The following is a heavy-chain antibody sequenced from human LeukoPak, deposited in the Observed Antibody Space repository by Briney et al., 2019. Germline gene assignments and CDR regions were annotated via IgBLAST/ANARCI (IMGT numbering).Heavy chain of an antibody. CDR2: IYYSGST. CDR3: ARVHHYYGSGSYLSP. V-gene: IGHV4-39*07. CDR1: GGSISSSSYY. J-gene: IGHJ5*02. D-gene: IGHD3-10*01. Sequence: PSETLSLTCTVSGGSISSSSYYWGWIRQPPGKGLEWIGSIYYSGSTNYNPSLKSRVTISVDTSKNQFSLKLSSVTAADTAVYYCARVHHYYGSGSYLSPWGQGTLVTVSS.